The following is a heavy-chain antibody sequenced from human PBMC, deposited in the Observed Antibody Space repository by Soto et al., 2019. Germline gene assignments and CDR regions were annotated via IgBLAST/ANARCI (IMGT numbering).Heavy chain of an antibody. CDR3: ASEGFLEWLFDY. J-gene: IGHJ4*02. CDR1: GFTFSSYG. CDR2: IWYDGSNK. D-gene: IGHD3-3*01. V-gene: IGHV3-33*01. Sequence: QVQLMESGGGVVQPGRSLRLSCAASGFTFSSYGMHWVRQAPGKGLEWVAVIWYDGSNKYYADSVKGRFTISRDNSKNTLYLQMNSLRAEDTAVYYCASEGFLEWLFDYWGQGTLVTVSS.